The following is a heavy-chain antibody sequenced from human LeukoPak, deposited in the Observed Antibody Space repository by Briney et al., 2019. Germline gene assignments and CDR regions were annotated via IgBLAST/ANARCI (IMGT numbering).Heavy chain of an antibody. Sequence: ASVKVSCKASGYTFTGYYMHWVRQAPGQGLEWMGWINANSGGTNYAQKFQGRVTITADTSTDTAYMELSSLRSEDTAVYYCATDSVGATLDYWGQGTLVTVSS. V-gene: IGHV1-2*02. CDR1: GYTFTGYY. CDR3: ATDSVGATLDY. J-gene: IGHJ4*02. D-gene: IGHD1-26*01. CDR2: INANSGGT.